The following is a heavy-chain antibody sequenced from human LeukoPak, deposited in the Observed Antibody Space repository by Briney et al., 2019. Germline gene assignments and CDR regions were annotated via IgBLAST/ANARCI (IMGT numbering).Heavy chain of an antibody. V-gene: IGHV3-48*03. J-gene: IGHJ6*03. CDR3: ARSSITMVRGVIKSTTSWYHYYNMDV. CDR2: ISSSGSTI. CDR1: GFTFSSYE. Sequence: PGGSLRLSCAASGFTFSSYEMNWVRQAPGKGLEWVSYISSSGSTIYYADSVKGRFTISRDNAKNSLYLQMNSLRAEDTAVYYCARSSITMVRGVIKSTTSWYHYYNMDVWGKGTTVTVSS. D-gene: IGHD3-10*01.